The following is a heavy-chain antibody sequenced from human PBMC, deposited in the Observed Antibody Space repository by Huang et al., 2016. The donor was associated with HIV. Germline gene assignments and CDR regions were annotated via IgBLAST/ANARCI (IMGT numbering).Heavy chain of an antibody. Sequence: EVQLVESGGGLVQPGGSLRLSCAASGFSISSYWMHWVRQAPGKGWVWVSRMNSDGSSTSYADSVKGRFTIARDNAKNTLYLQMNSLRAEDTAVYYCARDPRIQSWLNFFDYWGQGTLVSVSS. J-gene: IGHJ4*02. CDR3: ARDPRIQSWLNFFDY. D-gene: IGHD3-22*01. CDR1: GFSISSYW. V-gene: IGHV3-74*01. CDR2: MNSDGSST.